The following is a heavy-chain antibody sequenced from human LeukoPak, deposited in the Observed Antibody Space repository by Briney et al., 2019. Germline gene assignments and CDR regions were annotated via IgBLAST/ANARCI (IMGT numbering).Heavy chain of an antibody. CDR1: GFTFSNYW. CDR2: IKQDGSEK. J-gene: IGHJ4*02. Sequence: GGSLRLSCAASGFTFSNYWMIWVRQAPGKGLEWVANIKQDGSEKYYVDSVKGRFTISRDNAKNSLYLQMNSLRAEDTAVYYCANYKRGYSGSSDYWGQGTLVTVSS. V-gene: IGHV3-7*01. CDR3: ANYKRGYSGSSDY. D-gene: IGHD5-12*01.